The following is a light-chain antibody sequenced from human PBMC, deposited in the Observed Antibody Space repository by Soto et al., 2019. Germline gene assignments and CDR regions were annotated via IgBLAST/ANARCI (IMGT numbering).Light chain of an antibody. CDR1: SSDVGAYNY. CDR2: DVS. J-gene: IGLJ3*02. Sequence: QSVLTQPRSVSGSPGQSVTISCTGTSSDVGAYNYVSWYQHHPGKAPKVMIYDVSERPSGVPDRFSGSKSDNKASLTISGLQAEDEADYYCCSYAGSYSWVFGGGTKVTFL. CDR3: CSYAGSYSWV. V-gene: IGLV2-11*01.